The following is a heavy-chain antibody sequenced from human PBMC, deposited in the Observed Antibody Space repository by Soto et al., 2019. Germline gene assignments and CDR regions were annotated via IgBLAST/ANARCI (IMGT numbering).Heavy chain of an antibody. V-gene: IGHV3-30-3*01. Sequence: QVQLVESGGGVVQPGRSLRLSCAASGFIFSSYSMHWVRQAPGKGLEWVAMISNDGSNKDYVDSVKGRFTISRDNSNNTLSLQMNCLRAEDTAVYYCARDQFLDAFDIWGQGTMVTVSS. CDR1: GFIFSSYS. CDR2: ISNDGSNK. CDR3: ARDQFLDAFDI. D-gene: IGHD2-21*01. J-gene: IGHJ3*02.